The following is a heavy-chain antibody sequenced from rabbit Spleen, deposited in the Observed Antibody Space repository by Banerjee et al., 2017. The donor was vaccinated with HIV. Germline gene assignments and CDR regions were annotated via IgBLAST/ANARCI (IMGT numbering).Heavy chain of an antibody. V-gene: IGHV1S45*01. CDR3: ARDTGSSFSSYGMDL. CDR1: GVSFSGSSY. Sequence: QEQLVESGGGLVQPEGSLTLTCTASGVSFSGSSYMCWVRQAPGKGLEWIACIDTGSSGFTYFASWAKGRFTCSKTSSTTVTLQMTSLTAADTATYFCARDTGSSFSSYGMDLWGQGTLVTVS. CDR2: IDTGSSGFT. D-gene: IGHD8-1*01. J-gene: IGHJ6*01.